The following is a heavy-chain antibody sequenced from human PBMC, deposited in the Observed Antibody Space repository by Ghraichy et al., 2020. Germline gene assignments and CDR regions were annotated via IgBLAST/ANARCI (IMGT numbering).Heavy chain of an antibody. D-gene: IGHD2-15*01. CDR1: GDSISSYY. CDR3: ARAAVVVHNWFDP. Sequence: LSLTCTVSGDSISSYYWSWIRQPAGKGLEWIGRIFTTGSANYNPSLKSRVTMSVDTSKNQFSLKLSSVTAADTAVYYCARAAVVVHNWFDPWGQGTLVTVSS. CDR2: IFTTGSA. V-gene: IGHV4-4*07. J-gene: IGHJ5*02.